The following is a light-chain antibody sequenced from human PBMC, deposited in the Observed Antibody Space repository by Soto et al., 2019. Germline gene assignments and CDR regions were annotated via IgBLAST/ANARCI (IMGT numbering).Light chain of an antibody. CDR3: QQRYSTPLT. CDR1: QSISHY. CDR2: AAS. V-gene: IGKV1-39*01. J-gene: IGKJ1*01. Sequence: DIQRTQSPSSLSASVGDRVTITCRASQSISHYLNWYQQKPGKAPHLLIYAASSLQSGVPSRFSGSGSETDFTLTIRSLQPDDFATYYCQQRYSTPLTFGQGTKVEIK.